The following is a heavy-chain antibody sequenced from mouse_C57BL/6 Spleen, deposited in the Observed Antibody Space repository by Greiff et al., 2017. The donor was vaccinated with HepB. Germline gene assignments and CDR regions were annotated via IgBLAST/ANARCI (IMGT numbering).Heavy chain of an antibody. D-gene: IGHD2-4*01. CDR3: ARHEVRAYDYDPFAY. V-gene: IGHV1-62-2*01. Sequence: QVQLQQSGAELVKPGASVKLSCKASGYTFTEYTIHWVKQRPGQGLEWIGWFYPGSGSIKYNEKFKDKATLTADKSSSTVYMDLSSLTSEDSAVYFCARHEVRAYDYDPFAYWGQGTLVTVSA. J-gene: IGHJ3*01. CDR1: GYTFTEYT. CDR2: FYPGSGSI.